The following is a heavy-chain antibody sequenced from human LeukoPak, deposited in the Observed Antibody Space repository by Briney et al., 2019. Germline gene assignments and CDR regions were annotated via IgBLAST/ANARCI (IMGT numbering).Heavy chain of an antibody. CDR1: GGSISSSSYY. CDR3: ARHVGYYGSGSYYYMDV. V-gene: IGHV4-39*01. J-gene: IGHJ6*03. Sequence: SETLSLTCTVSGGSISSSSYYWGWIRQPPGKGLEWIGSIYYSGSTYYNPSLKSRVTISVDTSKNQFSLKLSSVTAADTAVYYCARHVGYYGSGSYYYMDVWGKGTTVTVSS. D-gene: IGHD3-10*01. CDR2: IYYSGST.